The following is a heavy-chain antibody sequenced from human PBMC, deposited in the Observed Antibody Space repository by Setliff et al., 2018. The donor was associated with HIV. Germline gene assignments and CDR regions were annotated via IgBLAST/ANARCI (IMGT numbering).Heavy chain of an antibody. J-gene: IGHJ4*02. CDR1: GLSLSTSGVG. V-gene: IGHV2-5*01. CDR2: IYWNNNK. D-gene: IGHD1-1*01. Sequence: SGPTLVNPTQTLTLTCSFSGLSLSTSGVGVGGIRQSPGKALERLAFIYWNNNKHYSTSLKSRLTVTKDTSKNLVVFTMTNMDPVDTATYYCAYSGRQLRGPYFDFWGQGTPVTVSS. CDR3: AYSGRQLRGPYFDF.